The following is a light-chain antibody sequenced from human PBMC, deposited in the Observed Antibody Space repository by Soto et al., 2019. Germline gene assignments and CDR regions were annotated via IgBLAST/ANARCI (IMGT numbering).Light chain of an antibody. J-gene: IGKJ1*01. V-gene: IGKV1-39*01. CDR1: QGISTY. Sequence: DIHMTQSPSSLSSSLGDRVTITFLASQGISTYLNCYQQKPGKAPKLLIYAASSLQSGVPSRFSGSGSETDFTLTISSLQPEDFATYSCQQSYSTTWTFGQGTKVDI. CDR3: QQSYSTTWT. CDR2: AAS.